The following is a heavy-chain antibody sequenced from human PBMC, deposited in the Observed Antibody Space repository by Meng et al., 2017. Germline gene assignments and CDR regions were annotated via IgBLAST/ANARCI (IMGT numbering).Heavy chain of an antibody. CDR3: ARGRRFLEWFDY. Sequence: QVQQQPWGEWLLKPSATLSLPCAVYGWSFSGYYWSWIRQPPGKGLEWIGEINHSGSTNYNPSLKSRVTISVDTSKNQFSLKLSSVTAADTAVYYCARGRRFLEWFDYWGQGTLVTVAS. J-gene: IGHJ4*02. V-gene: IGHV4-34*01. CDR1: GWSFSGYY. CDR2: INHSGST. D-gene: IGHD3-3*01.